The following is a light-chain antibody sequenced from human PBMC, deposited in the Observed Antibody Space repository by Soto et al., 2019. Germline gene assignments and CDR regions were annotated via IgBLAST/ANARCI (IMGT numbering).Light chain of an antibody. CDR3: AAWDGSLNGVL. CDR1: SSNIGTNT. Sequence: QAVVTQPPSASGTPGQRVTISCSGSSSNIGTNTVNWYQQLPGSAPKFLIYSNNQRPSGVPDRFSGSKSGTPASLAISGLQPDDEADYYCAAWDGSLNGVLFGGGTKLTVL. CDR2: SNN. J-gene: IGLJ2*01. V-gene: IGLV1-44*01.